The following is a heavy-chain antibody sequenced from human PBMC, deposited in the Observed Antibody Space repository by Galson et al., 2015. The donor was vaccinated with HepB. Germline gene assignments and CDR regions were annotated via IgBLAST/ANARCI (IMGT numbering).Heavy chain of an antibody. D-gene: IGHD4-23*01. CDR1: GESINSDKYY. CDR3: GREGDFGGV. J-gene: IGHJ4*02. Sequence: TLSLTCTVSGESINSDKYYWTWIRQSPGKGLEWIGYIYYTGNTYYKPSLKSRVSMSIDTSKNQFSLNLSSVTVADTAVYYCGREGDFGGVWGQGSLVIVSS. V-gene: IGHV4-30-4*01. CDR2: IYYTGNT.